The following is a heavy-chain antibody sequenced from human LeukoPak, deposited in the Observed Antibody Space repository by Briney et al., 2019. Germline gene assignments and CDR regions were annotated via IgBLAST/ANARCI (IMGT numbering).Heavy chain of an antibody. J-gene: IGHJ5*01. Sequence: SETLSLTCAVSGGSIDSRSYYWAWLRQPPGKSLELSGHIYFSGATYYHPSLERRITMSRDTAKYQFSLTLTSVTAAATAVYSCARLRMTIRRFVSWFDAWGRGSLVTVSS. D-gene: IGHD4/OR15-4a*01. CDR2: IYFSGAT. CDR3: ARLRMTIRRFVSWFDA. CDR1: GGSIDSRSYY. V-gene: IGHV4-39*01.